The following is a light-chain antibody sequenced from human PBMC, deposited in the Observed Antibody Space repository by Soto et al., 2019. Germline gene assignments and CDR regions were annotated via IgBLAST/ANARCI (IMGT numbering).Light chain of an antibody. V-gene: IGKV3D-20*02. CDR3: QRRSNWIT. J-gene: IGKJ5*01. CDR1: QSVSSSY. Sequence: EIVLTQSPGTLSLSPGERATLSCRASQSVSSSYLAWYQQKPGQAPRLLIHGASTRATGIPERFSGSGSGTDFTLTISSLEPEDFAIYYCQRRSNWITFGQGTRLEIK. CDR2: GAS.